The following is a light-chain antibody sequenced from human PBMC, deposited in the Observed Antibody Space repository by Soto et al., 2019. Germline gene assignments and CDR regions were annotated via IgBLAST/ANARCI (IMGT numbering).Light chain of an antibody. CDR2: GAS. Sequence: EIGLTLSPGALSLSPGERATLSCRASQSVSSSYLAWYQQKPGQAPRLLIYGASSRATGIPDRFSGSGSGTDFTLTISRLEPEDFAMYYCQQYGSSLGVTFGGGTKVDIK. V-gene: IGKV3-20*01. CDR1: QSVSSSY. CDR3: QQYGSSLGVT. J-gene: IGKJ4*01.